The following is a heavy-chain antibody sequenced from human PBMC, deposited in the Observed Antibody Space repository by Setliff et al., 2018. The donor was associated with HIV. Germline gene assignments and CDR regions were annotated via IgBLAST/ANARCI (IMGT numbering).Heavy chain of an antibody. CDR2: IFYSGRS. J-gene: IGHJ6*02. CDR3: ARVGDYNFWSGYKYNYYYGMDV. V-gene: IGHV4-39*07. Sequence: PSETLSLTCTVSGASSSSHYWGWIRQPPGKGLEWIGSIFYSGRSTYNPSLRSRVTISVDTSKNQFSLSLTSVTAADTAVYYCARVGDYNFWSGYKYNYYYGMDVWGQGTTVTVS. D-gene: IGHD3-3*01. CDR1: GASSSSHY.